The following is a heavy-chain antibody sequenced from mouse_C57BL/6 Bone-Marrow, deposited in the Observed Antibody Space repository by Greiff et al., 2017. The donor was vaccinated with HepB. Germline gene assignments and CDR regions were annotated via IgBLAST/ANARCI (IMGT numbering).Heavy chain of an antibody. Sequence: EVKVVESGGGLVQPGGSLKLSCAASGFTFSDYGMAWVRQAPRKGPEWVAFISNLAYSIYYADTVTGRFTISRENAKNTLYLEMSSLRSEDTAMYYCARRNYGSSPYYAMDYWGQGTSVTVSS. CDR3: ARRNYGSSPYYAMDY. D-gene: IGHD1-1*01. CDR1: GFTFSDYG. CDR2: ISNLAYSI. V-gene: IGHV5-15*01. J-gene: IGHJ4*01.